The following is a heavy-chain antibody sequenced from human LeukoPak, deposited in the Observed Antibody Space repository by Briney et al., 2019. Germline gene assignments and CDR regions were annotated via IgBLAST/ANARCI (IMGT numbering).Heavy chain of an antibody. V-gene: IGHV3-7*05. D-gene: IGHD4-23*01. J-gene: IGHJ4*02. CDR1: GFTFSSYW. Sequence: GGSLRLSCAASGFTFSSYWMSWVRQAPGKGLERVANINQHGTEKYYVDSVRGRFTISRDNAKNSLFLQMNSLRAEDTAVYYCAANGGPFDFWGQGTLVTVSS. CDR2: INQHGTEK. CDR3: AANGGPFDF.